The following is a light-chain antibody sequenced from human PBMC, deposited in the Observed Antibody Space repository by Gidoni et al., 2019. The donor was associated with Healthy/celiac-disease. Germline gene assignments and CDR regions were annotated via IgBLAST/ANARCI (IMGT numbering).Light chain of an antibody. CDR3: QQYDNLPLT. CDR2: DAS. J-gene: IGKJ4*01. V-gene: IGKV1-33*01. Sequence: DIQMTQSPSSLSASVGDRVTITYQASQDISNYLNWYQQKPGKAPKLLIYDASNLETGVPSRFSGSGSGTDFTFTISSLQPEDIATYYCQQYDNLPLTFGGGTKVKIK. CDR1: QDISNY.